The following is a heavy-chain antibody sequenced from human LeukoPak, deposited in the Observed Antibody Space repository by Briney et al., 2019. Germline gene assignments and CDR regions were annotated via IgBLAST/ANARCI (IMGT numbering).Heavy chain of an antibody. CDR2: IIPIFGTA. CDR1: GYTFTSYG. D-gene: IGHD1-26*01. CDR3: ARESGSYNTPFRY. Sequence: SVKVSCKASGYTFTSYGISWVRQTPGQGLEWMGGIIPIFGTANYAQKFQGRVTITADESTSTAYMELSSLRSEDTAVYYCARESGSYNTPFRYWGQGTLVTVSS. J-gene: IGHJ4*02. V-gene: IGHV1-69*13.